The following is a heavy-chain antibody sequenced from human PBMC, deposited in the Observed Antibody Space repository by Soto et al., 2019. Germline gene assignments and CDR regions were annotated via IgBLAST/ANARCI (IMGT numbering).Heavy chain of an antibody. CDR3: SRLGYCNSY. CDR1: GDSISSGGYY. Sequence: QVQLQESGPGLVKPSQTLSLTCTVSGDSISSGGYYWNWIRQQPGKALEWIGYIYYTGSTYYNPSLNSRVPTSVYTSKTHFTLKLSSVIASSTALYNCSRLGYCNSYWGLGTMGTVSS. V-gene: IGHV4-31*03. J-gene: IGHJ4*02. CDR2: IYYTGST. D-gene: IGHD2-15*01.